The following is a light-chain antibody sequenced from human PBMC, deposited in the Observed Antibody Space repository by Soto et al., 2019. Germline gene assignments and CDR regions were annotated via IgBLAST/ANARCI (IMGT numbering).Light chain of an antibody. V-gene: IGKV3-11*01. CDR2: DAS. J-gene: IGKJ4*01. CDR3: HQRSYWPPT. Sequence: ENVLTQSPATLSLSPGERATLSCRASQSVSSNLAWYQQKPGQAPRLLIYDASKRATGIPARFSGSGSGTDFTPTISSLQPEDFAVYYCHQRSYWPPTFGGGTKVEIK. CDR1: QSVSSN.